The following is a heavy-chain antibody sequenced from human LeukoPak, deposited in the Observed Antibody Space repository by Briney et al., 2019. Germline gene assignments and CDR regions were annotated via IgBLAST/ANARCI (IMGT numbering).Heavy chain of an antibody. CDR3: ARGPLDCSSTSCYAENYYYYYYMDV. J-gene: IGHJ6*03. Sequence: PSETLSLTCAVYGGSFSGYYWSWLRQPPGKGLEWIGEINHSGSTNYNPSLKSRVTISVDTSKNQFSLKLSSVTAAGTAVYYCARGPLDCSSTSCYAENYYYYYYMDVWGKGTTVTVSS. CDR1: GGSFSGYY. D-gene: IGHD2-2*01. V-gene: IGHV4-34*01. CDR2: INHSGST.